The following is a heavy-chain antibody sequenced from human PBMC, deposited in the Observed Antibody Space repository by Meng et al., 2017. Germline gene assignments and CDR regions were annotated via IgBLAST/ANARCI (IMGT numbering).Heavy chain of an antibody. CDR2: SNPNGAGT. CDR1: GGTFSSYA. V-gene: IGHV1-46*01. D-gene: IGHD2-21*01. Sequence: ASVKVSCKASGGTFSSYAISWVRQAPGQGLEWMGVSNPNGAGTNYAQKFQGRVTMTRDTSANIVNMELSSLSFEDTAVYYCARGLFTDYWGQGTLVTVSS. J-gene: IGHJ4*02. CDR3: ARGLFTDY.